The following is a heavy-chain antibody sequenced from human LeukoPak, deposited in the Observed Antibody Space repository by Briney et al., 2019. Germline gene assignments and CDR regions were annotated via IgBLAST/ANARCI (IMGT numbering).Heavy chain of an antibody. J-gene: IGHJ4*02. CDR2: ISYDGIDK. CDR3: AKGEGGDSGWYEDY. V-gene: IGHV3-30*18. D-gene: IGHD6-19*01. Sequence: VRLGGSLRLSCAASGFTFSNYAMHWVRQAPGKGLEWVAVISYDGIDKYYADSVKGRFTISRDNSKNTLFLQMNSLRAEDTAMYYCAKGEGGDSGWYEDYWGQGTLVTVSS. CDR1: GFTFSNYA.